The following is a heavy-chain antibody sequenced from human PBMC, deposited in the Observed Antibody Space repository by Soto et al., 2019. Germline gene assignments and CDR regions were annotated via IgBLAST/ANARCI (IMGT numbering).Heavy chain of an antibody. J-gene: IGHJ6*02. V-gene: IGHV1-2*04. CDR1: GYSFTDYH. CDR3: ASGYSTDCSNGVCSCFYNHGMDV. D-gene: IGHD2-8*01. Sequence: ASVKVSCKASGYSFTDYHIHWVRQAPGQGLEWLGRINPKSGGTSTAQKFQGWVTMTRDRSISTVYMELTRLRSDDTAVYFYASGYSTDCSNGVCSCFYNHGMDVWGQGTTVTVSS. CDR2: INPKSGGT.